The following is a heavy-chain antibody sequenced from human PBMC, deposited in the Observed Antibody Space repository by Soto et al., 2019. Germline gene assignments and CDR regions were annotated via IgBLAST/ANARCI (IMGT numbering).Heavy chain of an antibody. Sequence: SVKVSCKASGGTITSYAISWVRQAPGQGLEWMGGIIPIFGTANYAQKFQGRVTITADESTSTAYMELSSLRSEDTAVYYCASYWPSQLGDAFYIWGQGTMVTVSS. J-gene: IGHJ3*02. CDR3: ASYWPSQLGDAFYI. D-gene: IGHD6-6*01. CDR2: IIPIFGTA. CDR1: GGTITSYA. V-gene: IGHV1-69*13.